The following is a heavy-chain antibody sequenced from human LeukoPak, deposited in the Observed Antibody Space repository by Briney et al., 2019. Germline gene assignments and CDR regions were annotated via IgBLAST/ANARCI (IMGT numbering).Heavy chain of an antibody. J-gene: IGHJ6*03. CDR3: ASLVNTRSFGHMDD. CDR2: IYYSGST. V-gene: IGHV4-39*01. D-gene: IGHD3-16*01. Sequence: SETLSLTCTVSGGSISSYYRGWLRQPPGKGLEWIGRIYYSGSTYYNPSLKSRVTISVDTSKNQFSLKLSSVTAADTAVYYCASLVNTRSFGHMDDWGKGTTVSISS. CDR1: GGSISSYY.